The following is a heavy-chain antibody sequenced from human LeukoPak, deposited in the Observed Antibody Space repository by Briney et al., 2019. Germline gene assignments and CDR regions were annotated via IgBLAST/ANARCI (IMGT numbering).Heavy chain of an antibody. CDR1: GFTFSSYA. Sequence: GRSLRLSCAASGFTFSSYAMHWVRQAPGKGPEWVAVISYDGSNKYYADSVKGRFTISRDNSKNTLYLQMNSLRAEDTAVYYCARDLERYSRGGRGGYGGQGTLVTV. V-gene: IGHV3-30-3*01. CDR3: ARDLERYSRGGRGGY. D-gene: IGHD6-19*01. CDR2: ISYDGSNK. J-gene: IGHJ4*02.